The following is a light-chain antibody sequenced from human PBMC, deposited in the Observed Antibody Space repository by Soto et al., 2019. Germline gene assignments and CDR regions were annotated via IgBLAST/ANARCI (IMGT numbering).Light chain of an antibody. CDR2: DVT. J-gene: IGLJ1*01. CDR1: SSDVGAYDY. V-gene: IGLV2-14*03. Sequence: QSALTQTASVSGFPGQSITISCTGTSSDVGAYDYVSWYQQHPGKAPKLIIYDVTNRPSGVSSRFSASKSGYTASLTISGSQAEDDTDYYCNSYTTSGTFDFGTGTKLTVL. CDR3: NSYTTSGTFD.